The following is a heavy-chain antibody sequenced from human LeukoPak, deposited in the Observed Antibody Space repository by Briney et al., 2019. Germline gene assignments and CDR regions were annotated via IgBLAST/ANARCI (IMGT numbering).Heavy chain of an antibody. V-gene: IGHV4-34*01. Sequence: SETLSLTCAVYGGSFSGYYWSWIRQPPGKGLEWIGEINHSGSTNYNPSLKSRVTISVDTSKNQFSLKLSSVTAADTAVYYCARVRGRVFDYWGQGTLVTVSS. J-gene: IGHJ4*02. CDR3: ARVRGRVFDY. CDR2: INHSGST. CDR1: GGSFSGYY.